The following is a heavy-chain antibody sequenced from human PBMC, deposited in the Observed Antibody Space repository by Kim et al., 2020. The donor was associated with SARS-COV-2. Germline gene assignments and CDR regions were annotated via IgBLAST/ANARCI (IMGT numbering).Heavy chain of an antibody. CDR1: GDSISSNNYY. V-gene: IGHV4-39*01. D-gene: IGHD2-15*01. Sequence: SETLSLTCTVSGDSISSNNYYWGWIRQAHGKGLEWIGNYYYTGSTNYNLYLKSRVTLSADKTKIQLSLKLRTVTDADTDVYLCARLGPRGANQSLDFWG. J-gene: IGHJ4*01. CDR2: YYYTGST. CDR3: ARLGPRGANQSLDF.